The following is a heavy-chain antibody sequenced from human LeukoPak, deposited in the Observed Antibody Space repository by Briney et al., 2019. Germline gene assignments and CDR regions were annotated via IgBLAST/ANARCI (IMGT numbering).Heavy chain of an antibody. Sequence: GGSLRLSCAASGFTFSSYSMNWVRQAPGKGLEWVSSISSSSSSYIYYADSVKGRFTISRDNAKNSLYLQMNSLRAEDTAVYYCARDGDYYDSRGDAFDIWGQGAMVTVAS. V-gene: IGHV3-21*01. CDR2: ISSSSSSYI. CDR3: ARDGDYYDSRGDAFDI. CDR1: GFTFSSYS. J-gene: IGHJ3*02. D-gene: IGHD3-22*01.